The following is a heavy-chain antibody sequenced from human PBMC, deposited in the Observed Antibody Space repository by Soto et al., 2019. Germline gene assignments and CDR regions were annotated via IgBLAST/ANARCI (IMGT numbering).Heavy chain of an antibody. V-gene: IGHV3-21*01. Sequence: PGGSLRLSCAVSGFTFSSYSMNWVRQAPGKGLEWVSSISSSSSYIYYADSVKGRFTISRDNAKNSLYLQMNSLRAEDTAVYYCARASQWELLRSAFDIWGQGTMVTVSS. CDR2: ISSSSSYI. CDR3: ARASQWELLRSAFDI. J-gene: IGHJ3*02. D-gene: IGHD1-26*01. CDR1: GFTFSSYS.